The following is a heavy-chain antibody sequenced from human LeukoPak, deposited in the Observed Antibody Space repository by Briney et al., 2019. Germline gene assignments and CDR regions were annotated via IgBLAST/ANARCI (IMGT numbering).Heavy chain of an antibody. D-gene: IGHD4-17*01. CDR1: GGSISSGDYY. CDR2: IYYSGST. CDR3: AREGKVTTKTPYAFDI. Sequence: SQTLSLTCTVSGGSISSGDYYWSWIRQPPGKGLEWIGYIYYSGSTYYNPSLKSRVTISVDTSKNQFSLKLSSVTAADTAVYYCAREGKVTTKTPYAFDIWGQGTMVTVSS. V-gene: IGHV4-30-4*01. J-gene: IGHJ3*02.